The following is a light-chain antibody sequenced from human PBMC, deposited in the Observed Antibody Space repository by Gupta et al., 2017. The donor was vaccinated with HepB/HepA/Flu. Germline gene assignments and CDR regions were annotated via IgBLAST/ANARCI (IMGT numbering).Light chain of an antibody. V-gene: IGLV1-40*01. J-gene: IGLJ3*02. CDR3: QSYASSMNNGV. CDR1: SSNIGADYE. Sequence: QSVLTQPPSVSGAPGQRITISCTGSSSNIGADYEVHWYQHLPGTAHKRLIYANNKRPSGVTDRFSGSKCGTTASLAITGLQTEDEADYYCQSYASSMNNGVFGGGTKLTVL. CDR2: ANN.